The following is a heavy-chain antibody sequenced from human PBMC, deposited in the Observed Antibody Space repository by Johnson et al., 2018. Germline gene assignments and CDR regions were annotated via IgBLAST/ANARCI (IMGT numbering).Heavy chain of an antibody. CDR1: GFTFSNFG. J-gene: IGHJ3*02. V-gene: IGHV3-33*08. D-gene: IGHD2-8*02. Sequence: VQLVESGGGVVQPGRSLRLSCAASGFTFSNFGMHWVRQAPGKGLEWVAVVWCDGGYKYYPDSVKGRFTISRDNSENTLYLQMSSVRAEDTGLYYCARDKAFRHIAVAVCYAFDIWGQGTMVTVSS. CDR2: VWCDGGYK. CDR3: ARDKAFRHIAVAVCYAFDI.